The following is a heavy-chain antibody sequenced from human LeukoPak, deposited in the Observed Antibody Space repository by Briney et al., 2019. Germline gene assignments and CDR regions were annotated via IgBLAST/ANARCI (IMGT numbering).Heavy chain of an antibody. CDR1: GFTFNSYG. V-gene: IGHV3-30*02. Sequence: GGSLRLSCAASGFTFNSYGMHWVRQAPSKALEWVAFIRYDGSYEYYADSVKGRFTISRDNSKTTLYLQMNSLRSEDTAVYYCAKDGGLHLYYYYNYMDIWGKGTTVTVSS. J-gene: IGHJ6*03. CDR3: AKDGGLHLYYYYNYMDI. CDR2: IRYDGSYE. D-gene: IGHD5-24*01.